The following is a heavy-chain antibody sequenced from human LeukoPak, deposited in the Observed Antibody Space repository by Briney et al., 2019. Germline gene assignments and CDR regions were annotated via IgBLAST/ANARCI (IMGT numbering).Heavy chain of an antibody. J-gene: IGHJ4*02. D-gene: IGHD1-26*01. V-gene: IGHV3-23*01. CDR3: AKAGSIRFDY. CDR1: GFTFSNYA. CDR2: ISGSSGNT. Sequence: GGSLRLSCAASGFTFSNYAMSWVRQSPGKGLEWVSGISGSSGNTYYADSMKGRFIISRDNSKNTLYLQMNSLRAEDTAVYYCAKAGSIRFDYWGQGILVTVSS.